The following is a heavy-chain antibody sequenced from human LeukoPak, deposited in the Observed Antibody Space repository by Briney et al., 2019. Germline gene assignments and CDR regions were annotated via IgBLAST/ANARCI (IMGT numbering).Heavy chain of an antibody. D-gene: IGHD6-13*01. V-gene: IGHV3-7*03. J-gene: IGHJ4*02. CDR3: ARDRGTSSWYISAFDY. CDR1: GFTFSSYW. Sequence: GGSLRLSCAASGFTFSSYWMSWVRQAPGKGLEWVANIKQDGSEKYYVDSVKGRFTISRDNAKNSLYLQMSSLRAEDTAVYYCARDRGTSSWYISAFDYWGQGTLVTVSS. CDR2: IKQDGSEK.